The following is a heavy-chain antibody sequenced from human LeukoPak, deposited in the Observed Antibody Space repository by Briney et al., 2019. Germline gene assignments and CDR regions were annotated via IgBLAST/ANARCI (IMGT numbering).Heavy chain of an antibody. D-gene: IGHD6-13*01. J-gene: IGHJ6*02. CDR2: INPDNGGT. CDR1: GYIFTDYY. V-gene: IGHV1-2*02. Sequence: ASVKVSCKTSGYIFTDYYMHWVRQAPGQGLEWVGWINPDNGGTNYAQKFQGRVTMTRDTSISTAYMELSSLRSDDTAVYYCARGSSSSHYYGMDVWGQGTTVTVSS. CDR3: ARGSSSSHYYGMDV.